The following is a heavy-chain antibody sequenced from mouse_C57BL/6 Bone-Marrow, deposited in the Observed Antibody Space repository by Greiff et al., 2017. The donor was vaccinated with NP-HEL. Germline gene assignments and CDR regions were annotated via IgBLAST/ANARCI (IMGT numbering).Heavy chain of an antibody. CDR3: ARSQDWYFDV. Sequence: EVKLVESGPGLVKPSQTLSLTCSVTGYSITSDYWHWVRQFPGNKLEYMGYISYSGSTYYNPSLKSRISITRDTSKNQYYLQLNSVTTEDTATYYCARSQDWYFDVWGTGTTVTVSA. V-gene: IGHV3-8*01. CDR2: ISYSGST. J-gene: IGHJ1*03. CDR1: GYSITSDY.